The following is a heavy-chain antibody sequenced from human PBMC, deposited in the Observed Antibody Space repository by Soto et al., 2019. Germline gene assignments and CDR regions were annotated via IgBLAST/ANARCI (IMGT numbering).Heavy chain of an antibody. CDR2: INSDGSST. V-gene: IGHV3-74*01. J-gene: IGHJ3*02. CDR1: GFTFSSYW. D-gene: IGHD3-22*01. Sequence: GGSLRLSCAASGFTFSSYWMHWVRQAPGKGLVWVSRINSDGSSTSYADSVKGRFTISRDNSKNTLYLQMNSLRAEDTAVYYCAKDMGRITMIVVVRTFAFDIWGQGTMVTVSS. CDR3: AKDMGRITMIVVVRTFAFDI.